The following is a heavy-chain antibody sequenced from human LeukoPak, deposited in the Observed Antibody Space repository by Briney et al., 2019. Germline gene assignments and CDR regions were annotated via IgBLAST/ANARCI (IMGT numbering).Heavy chain of an antibody. J-gene: IGHJ4*02. Sequence: GASVKVSCKASGYTFTGYYMHWVRQDPGQGLEWMGVINPSGGSPTYTQKFQGRVTMTSDTSTSTVYMELSSLRSDDTAVYFCARGHRIAARGDYLAYWGQGTLVTVSS. D-gene: IGHD6-6*01. CDR3: ARGHRIAARGDYLAY. CDR1: GYTFTGYY. CDR2: INPSGGSP. V-gene: IGHV1-46*01.